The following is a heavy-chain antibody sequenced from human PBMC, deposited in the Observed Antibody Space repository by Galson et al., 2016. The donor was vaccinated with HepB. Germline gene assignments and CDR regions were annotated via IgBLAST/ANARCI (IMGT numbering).Heavy chain of an antibody. V-gene: IGHV5-51*01. Sequence: QSGAEVKEPGESLMISCKASGYIFSTHWIGWVRQMPGKGLEWMGIIYPGDSETRYSPSFQGQVTISADKSINTAHLQWSSLKASDTAMYYCASTLDWKYGYEYWGQGTLVTVSS. D-gene: IGHD3/OR15-3a*01. CDR2: IYPGDSET. CDR1: GYIFSTHW. J-gene: IGHJ4*02. CDR3: ASTLDWKYGYEY.